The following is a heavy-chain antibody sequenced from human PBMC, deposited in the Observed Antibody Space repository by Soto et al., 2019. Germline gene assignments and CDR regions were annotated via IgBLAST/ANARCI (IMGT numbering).Heavy chain of an antibody. CDR1: GGSISSYY. J-gene: IGHJ4*02. D-gene: IGHD1-1*01. CDR2: IYYSGST. CDR3: ARHVRGTHYYFDY. V-gene: IGHV4-59*08. Sequence: PSETLSLTCTVSGGSISSYYWSWIRQPPGKGLEWIGYIYYSGSTNYNPSLKSRVTISVDTSKNQFSLKLSSVTAADTAVYYCARHVRGTHYYFDYWGQGTLVTVSS.